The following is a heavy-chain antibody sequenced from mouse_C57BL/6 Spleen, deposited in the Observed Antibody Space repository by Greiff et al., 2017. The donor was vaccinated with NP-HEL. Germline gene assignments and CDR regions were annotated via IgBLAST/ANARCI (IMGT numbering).Heavy chain of an antibody. Sequence: QVQLQQPGAELVRPGSSVKLSCKASGYTLTSYWMHWVKQRPIQGLEWIGNIDPSDSETHYNQKFKDKATLTVDKSSSTAYMQLSSLTSEDSAVYYCARGGSPYFDYWGQGTTLTVSS. CDR2: IDPSDSET. J-gene: IGHJ2*01. D-gene: IGHD1-3*01. CDR3: ARGGSPYFDY. CDR1: GYTLTSYW. V-gene: IGHV1-52*01.